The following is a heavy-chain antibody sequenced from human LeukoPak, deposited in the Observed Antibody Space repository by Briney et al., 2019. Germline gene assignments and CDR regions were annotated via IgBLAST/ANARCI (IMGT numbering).Heavy chain of an antibody. CDR2: ISYTGTYI. CDR3: ARSRERGWYYY. Sequence: PGGSLRPSCAASAFSLSAYNMNWVRQAAGKGLEWVSSISYTGTYIYYADSVKGRFTISRDNAKNSLYLQMNSLRAEDTAVYYCARSRERGWYYYWGQGTLVTVSS. CDR1: AFSLSAYN. J-gene: IGHJ4*02. D-gene: IGHD6-19*01. V-gene: IGHV3-21*01.